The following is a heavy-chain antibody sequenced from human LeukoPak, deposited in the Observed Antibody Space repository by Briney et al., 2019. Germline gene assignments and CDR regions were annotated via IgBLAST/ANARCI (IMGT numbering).Heavy chain of an antibody. V-gene: IGHV1-8*01. Sequence: ASVTVSCKASGYTFTSYDSNWVRQATGQGLEWMGWMNPNSGNTGYAQKFQGRVTMTRNTSISTAYMELSSLRSEDTAVYYCARGQTRLGRIQLWSTGYYYYYMDVWGKGTTVTISS. CDR2: MNPNSGNT. D-gene: IGHD5-18*01. J-gene: IGHJ6*03. CDR3: ARGQTRLGRIQLWSTGYYYYYMDV. CDR1: GYTFTSYD.